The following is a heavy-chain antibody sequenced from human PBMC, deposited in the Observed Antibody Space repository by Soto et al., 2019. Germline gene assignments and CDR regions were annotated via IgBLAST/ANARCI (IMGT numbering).Heavy chain of an antibody. Sequence: QVQLQESGPGLVKPSETLSLTCTVSGGSVSSGSYYWSWILQPPGKGLEWIGYIYYSGSTNYNPSLKSRVTISVDTSKNQCSLKLSSVTAADPAVYYCARDWGGAYDILTGYPLPPEDYWGQGTLVTVSS. D-gene: IGHD3-9*01. CDR3: ARDWGGAYDILTGYPLPPEDY. CDR1: GGSVSSGSYY. CDR2: IYYSGST. J-gene: IGHJ4*02. V-gene: IGHV4-61*01.